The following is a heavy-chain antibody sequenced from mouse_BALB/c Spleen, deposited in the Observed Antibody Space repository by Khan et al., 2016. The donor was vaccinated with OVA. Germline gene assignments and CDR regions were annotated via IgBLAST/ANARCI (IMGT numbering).Heavy chain of an antibody. CDR1: GYTFTRSW. CDR2: IHPNSGNT. J-gene: IGHJ2*01. Sequence: ESGSVLVRPGASVKLSCKASGYTFTRSWMHWAKQRPGQGLEWIGEIHPNSGNTNQNEKFKGKATLTVDTSSSTAYVDLSSLTSEDSAVYFCARERPPYYFDYWGQGTTLTVSS. CDR3: ARERPPYYFDY. V-gene: IGHV1S130*01.